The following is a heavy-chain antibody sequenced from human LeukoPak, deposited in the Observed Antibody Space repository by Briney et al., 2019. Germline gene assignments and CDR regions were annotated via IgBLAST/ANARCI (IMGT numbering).Heavy chain of an antibody. Sequence: PLETLSLTCTVSGGSISSYYWSWIRQPPGKGLEWIGYIYYSGSTNYNPSLKSRVTISVDTSKNQFSLKLSSVTAADTAVYYCAGDFGPQAGWFDPWGQGTLVTVSS. CDR3: AGDFGPQAGWFDP. J-gene: IGHJ5*02. D-gene: IGHD1-14*01. V-gene: IGHV4-59*01. CDR1: GGSISSYY. CDR2: IYYSGST.